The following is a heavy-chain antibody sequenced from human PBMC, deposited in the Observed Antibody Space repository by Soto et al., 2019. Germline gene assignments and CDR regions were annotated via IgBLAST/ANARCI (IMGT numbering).Heavy chain of an antibody. D-gene: IGHD1-26*01. J-gene: IGHJ6*02. Sequence: ASLKGSCRFPGYTLTELSMHCVRQSPLKGLEWMGGFDPEDGETIYAQKFQGRVTMTEDTSTDTAYMELSSLRSEDTAVYYCATGLSGTAAYYGMDVWGQGTTVTVS. CDR2: FDPEDGET. CDR1: GYTLTELS. CDR3: ATGLSGTAAYYGMDV. V-gene: IGHV1-24*01.